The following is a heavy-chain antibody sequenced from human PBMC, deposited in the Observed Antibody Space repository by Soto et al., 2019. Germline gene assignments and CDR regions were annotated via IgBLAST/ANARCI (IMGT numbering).Heavy chain of an antibody. D-gene: IGHD3-3*01. Sequence: GAPVKVSCKASGYTFTSYGISWVRQAPGQGLEWMGWISAYNGNTNYAQKLQGIVTMTTDTSTSTAYMELRSLRSDDTAVYYCATGSYYDFWSGYRDWYFDLWGRGTLVTVSS. CDR1: GYTFTSYG. J-gene: IGHJ2*01. CDR2: ISAYNGNT. CDR3: ATGSYYDFWSGYRDWYFDL. V-gene: IGHV1-18*01.